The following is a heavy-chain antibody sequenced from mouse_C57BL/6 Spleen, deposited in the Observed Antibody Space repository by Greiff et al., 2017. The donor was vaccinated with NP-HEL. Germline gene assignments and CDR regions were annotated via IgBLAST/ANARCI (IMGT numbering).Heavy chain of an antibody. J-gene: IGHJ2*01. CDR3: ARRATGSSYFDY. Sequence: VQLQQPGAELVKPGASVKLSCKASGYTFTSYWMHWVKQRPGQGLEWIGMIHPNSGSTNYNEKFKSKATLTVDKSSSTAYMQLSSLTSEDSAVYYCARRATGSSYFDYWGQGTTLTVSS. D-gene: IGHD1-1*01. CDR2: IHPNSGST. V-gene: IGHV1-64*01. CDR1: GYTFTSYW.